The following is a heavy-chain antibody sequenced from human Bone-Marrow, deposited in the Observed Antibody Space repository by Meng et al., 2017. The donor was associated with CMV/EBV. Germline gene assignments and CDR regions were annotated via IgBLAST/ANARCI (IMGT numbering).Heavy chain of an antibody. D-gene: IGHD6-6*01. Sequence: SETLSLSFTVSGGSISYYYWSWIRQPPGKGLEWIGSIYYSGSTNYSPSLKSRDTISVDTSKNPFSLNLTSVTAADTAVYYCAREYTNSSAHLGDYFDYWGQGTLVTVSS. CDR1: GGSISYYY. J-gene: IGHJ4*02. V-gene: IGHV4-59*01. CDR3: AREYTNSSAHLGDYFDY. CDR2: IYYSGST.